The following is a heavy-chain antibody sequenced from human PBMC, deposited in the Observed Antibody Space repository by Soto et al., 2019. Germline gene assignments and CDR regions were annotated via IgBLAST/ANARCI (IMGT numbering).Heavy chain of an antibody. J-gene: IGHJ5*02. CDR1: GGSISSGGYS. Sequence: NPSETLSLTCAVSGGSISSGGYSWSWIRQPPGKGLEWIGYIYHSGSTYYNPSLKSRVTISVDRSKNQFSLKLSSVTAADTAVYYCARFDCSGGSCYPGGGWFDPWGQGTLVTVSS. D-gene: IGHD2-15*01. V-gene: IGHV4-30-2*01. CDR2: IYHSGST. CDR3: ARFDCSGGSCYPGGGWFDP.